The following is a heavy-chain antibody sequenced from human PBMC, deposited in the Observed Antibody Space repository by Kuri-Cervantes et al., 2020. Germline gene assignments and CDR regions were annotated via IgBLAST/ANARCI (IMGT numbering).Heavy chain of an antibody. V-gene: IGHV3-21*03. CDR2: ISSSSSYI. D-gene: IGHD3-9*01. CDR1: GFTFSSYS. Sequence: GGSLRLSCAASGFTFSSYSMNWVRQAPGKGLEWVSSISSSSSYIYYADSVKGRFTISRDNAKNSLYLQMNSLKTEDTAVYYCTTEYYDVLTGYYNFDYWGQGTLVTVSS. CDR3: TTEYYDVLTGYYNFDY. J-gene: IGHJ4*02.